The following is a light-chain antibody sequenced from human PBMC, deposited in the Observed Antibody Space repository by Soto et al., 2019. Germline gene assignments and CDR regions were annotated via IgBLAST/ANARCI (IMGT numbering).Light chain of an antibody. J-gene: IGLJ2*01. V-gene: IGLV2-14*01. CDR2: DVS. Sequence: QSVLTQPASVSGSPGQSITISCTGTSSDVGGYNYVSWYQQHPGKAPKLMIYDVSNRPSGVSNRFSGSKSGNTASLTISGRQADDEADYYCSSYSSSSTLVFGGGTKLTVL. CDR3: SSYSSSSTLV. CDR1: SSDVGGYNY.